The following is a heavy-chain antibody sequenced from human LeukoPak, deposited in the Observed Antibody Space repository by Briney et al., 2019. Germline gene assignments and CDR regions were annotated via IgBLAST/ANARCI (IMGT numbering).Heavy chain of an antibody. D-gene: IGHD6-6*01. V-gene: IGHV3-7*03. J-gene: IGHJ4*02. CDR3: ARIGYSSSSLDY. CDR2: IKQDGSQK. Sequence: PGGSLRLSCAASGFTFSNYWMTWFRQAPGKGLEWVANIKQDGSQKYYVDSVKGRFTLSRDNAKNSVYLQMNSLRAEDTAVYYCARIGYSSSSLDYWGQGTLVTVSS. CDR1: GFTFSNYW.